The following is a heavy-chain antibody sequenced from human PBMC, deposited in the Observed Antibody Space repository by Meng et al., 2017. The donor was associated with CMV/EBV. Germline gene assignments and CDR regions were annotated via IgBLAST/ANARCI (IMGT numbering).Heavy chain of an antibody. CDR3: ARGSSTSSGGVYYYYGMDV. V-gene: IGHV3-13*01. CDR2: IGTAGDT. Sequence: GESLKISCAASGFTFSSYDMHWVRQATGKGLEWVSAIGTAGDTYHPGSVKGRFTISRENAKNSLYLQMNSLRAGDTAVYYCARGSSTSSGGVYYYYGMDVWGQGTTVTVSS. J-gene: IGHJ6*02. CDR1: GFTFSSYD. D-gene: IGHD2-2*01.